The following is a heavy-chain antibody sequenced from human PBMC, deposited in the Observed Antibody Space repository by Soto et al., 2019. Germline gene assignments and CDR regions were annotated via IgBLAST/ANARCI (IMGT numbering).Heavy chain of an antibody. CDR2: IYYSGST. CDR3: ARAVFFLGPMAVAGTGVFDY. V-gene: IGHV4-59*12. D-gene: IGHD6-19*01. CDR1: GSSISSYY. J-gene: IGHJ4*02. Sequence: SETLSLTCTVSGSSISSYYWSWIRQPPGKGLEWIGYIYYSGSTNYNPSLKSRVTISVDTSKNQFSLKLSSVTAADTAVYYCARAVFFLGPMAVAGTGVFDYWGQGSLVIVSS.